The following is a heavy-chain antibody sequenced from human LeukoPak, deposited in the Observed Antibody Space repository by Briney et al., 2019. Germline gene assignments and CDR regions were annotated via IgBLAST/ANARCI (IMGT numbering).Heavy chain of an antibody. CDR2: IRYDGSNK. CDR1: GFTFSSYG. D-gene: IGHD3-22*01. Sequence: PGGSLRLSCAASGFTFSSYGMHWVRQAPGKGLEWVAFIRYDGSNKYYADSVKGRFTISRDNSKNTLYLQMNSLRAEDTAVYYCAKDYYDTNYFDYWGQGTLVTVSS. CDR3: AKDYYDTNYFDY. V-gene: IGHV3-30*02. J-gene: IGHJ4*02.